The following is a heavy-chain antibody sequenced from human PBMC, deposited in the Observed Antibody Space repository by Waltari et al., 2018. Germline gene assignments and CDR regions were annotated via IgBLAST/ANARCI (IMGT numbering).Heavy chain of an antibody. J-gene: IGHJ4*02. Sequence: QVQLVQSGAEVKKPGSSVKVSCKASGGTFSSYAISWVRQAPGQGREWMGGSIPIRGIANYAQKCQGRVTITADESTSTAYMWLSSLRSEDTAVYYCAREWRRDGYSHFDYWGQGTLVTVSS. CDR2: SIPIRGIA. CDR3: AREWRRDGYSHFDY. V-gene: IGHV1-69*04. CDR1: GGTFSSYA. D-gene: IGHD5-18*01.